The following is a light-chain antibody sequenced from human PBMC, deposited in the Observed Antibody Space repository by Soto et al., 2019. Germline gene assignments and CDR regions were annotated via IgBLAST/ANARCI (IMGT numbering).Light chain of an antibody. CDR2: AAS. V-gene: IGKV1-5*01. CDR3: QQYYSYPRT. Sequence: DIQMTQSPSTLSGSVGDRVTITCRASQTISSWLAWYQQKPGKAPKLLIYAASTLQSGVPSRFSGSGSGTDFTLTISCLQSKDFATYYCQQYYSYPRTFGQGTRLEIK. J-gene: IGKJ5*01. CDR1: QTISSW.